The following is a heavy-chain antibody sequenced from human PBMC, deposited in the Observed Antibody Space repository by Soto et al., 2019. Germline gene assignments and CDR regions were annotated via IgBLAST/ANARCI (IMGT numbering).Heavy chain of an antibody. CDR1: GGSISSSSYY. J-gene: IGHJ2*01. V-gene: IGHV4-39*01. CDR2: IYYSGNT. Sequence: QLQLQESGPGLVKPSETLSLTCTVSGGSISSSSYYWGWIRQPPGKGLEWIGSIYYSGNTYYNPSLKSRVTISGDTSKNQFSLKLRSVTAADTAVYYCASSLTTIPFVEWYFDLWFRGTLVTVSS. D-gene: IGHD4-17*01. CDR3: ASSLTTIPFVEWYFDL.